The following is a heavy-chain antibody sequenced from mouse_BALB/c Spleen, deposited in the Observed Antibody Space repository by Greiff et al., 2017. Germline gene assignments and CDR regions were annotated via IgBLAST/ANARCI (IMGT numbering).Heavy chain of an antibody. D-gene: IGHD1-1*01. V-gene: IGHV2-9*02. CDR1: GFSLTSYG. CDR3: ARDYTTVVDAMDY. J-gene: IGHJ4*01. Sequence: QVQLKESGPGLVAPSQSLSITCTVSGFSLTSYGVHWVRQPPGKGLEWLGVIWAGGSTNYNSALMSRLSISKDNSKSQVFLKMNSLQTDDTAMYYCARDYTTVVDAMDYWGQGTSVTVSS. CDR2: IWAGGST.